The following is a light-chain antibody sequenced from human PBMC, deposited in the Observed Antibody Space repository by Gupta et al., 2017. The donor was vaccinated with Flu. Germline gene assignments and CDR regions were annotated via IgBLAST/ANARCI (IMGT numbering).Light chain of an antibody. V-gene: IGLV3-25*02. CDR2: KDN. J-gene: IGLJ3*02. Sequence: SYALTQPPSVSVSPGPTAKITCSGDALPKQFAYWYQQRPGQAPVLLIYKDNERPSGIPERFSGSTSGTTVTLTISGAQAEDEADYYCQSADGSGTSWVFGGGTKLTVL. CDR1: ALPKQF. CDR3: QSADGSGTSWV.